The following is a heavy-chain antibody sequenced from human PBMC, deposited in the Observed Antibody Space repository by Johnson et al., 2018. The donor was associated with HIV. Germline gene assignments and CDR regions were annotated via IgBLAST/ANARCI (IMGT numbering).Heavy chain of an antibody. J-gene: IGHJ3*02. D-gene: IGHD1-26*01. V-gene: IGHV3-53*01. CDR3: ARQPWDGSDI. Sequence: EVQLVESGGGLIQPGGSLRLSCAASGFTVTDKYMSWVRQAPGKGLEWVSVIYGGGDTFYADSVKGRFTISRDSSKNTLYLQMNSLRADDTAVYYCARQPWDGSDIWGQGTTVTVSS. CDR2: IYGGGDT. CDR1: GFTVTDKY.